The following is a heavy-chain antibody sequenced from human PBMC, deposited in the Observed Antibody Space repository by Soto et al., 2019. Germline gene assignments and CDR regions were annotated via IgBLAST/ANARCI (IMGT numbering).Heavy chain of an antibody. CDR3: ASARGIAAVSSVYRMDV. D-gene: IGHD6-13*01. J-gene: IGHJ6*02. Sequence: SVNGSCKSSGGTFISYAIIWVRQAPVEGLELMGWIIPIFGTSNYSQKFQVRGTITADESTSTAYMELSSLRSEDTAVYYCASARGIAAVSSVYRMDVWGQGTTVTVSS. V-gene: IGHV1-69*13. CDR1: GGTFISYA. CDR2: IIPIFGTS.